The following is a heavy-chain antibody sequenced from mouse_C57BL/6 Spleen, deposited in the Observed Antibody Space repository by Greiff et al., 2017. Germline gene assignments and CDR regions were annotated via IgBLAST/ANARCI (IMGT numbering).Heavy chain of an antibody. CDR3: TRDNYYGKGYFDV. CDR1: GFTFSSYA. D-gene: IGHD1-1*01. V-gene: IGHV5-9-1*02. J-gene: IGHJ1*03. Sequence: EVMLVESGEGLVKPGGSLKLSCAASGFTFSSYAMSWVRQTPEKRLEWVAYISSGGDYIYYADTVKGRFTISRDNARNTLYLQMSSLKSEDTAMYYCTRDNYYGKGYFDVWGTGTTVTVSS. CDR2: ISSGGDYI.